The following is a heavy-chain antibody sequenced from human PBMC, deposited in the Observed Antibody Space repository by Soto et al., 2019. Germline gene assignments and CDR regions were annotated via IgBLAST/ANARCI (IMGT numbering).Heavy chain of an antibody. CDR3: ASALRVATVVTFYFDY. D-gene: IGHD4-17*01. V-gene: IGHV1-69*01. CDR1: GGTFSSYA. Sequence: QVQLVQSGAEVKKPGSSVKVSCKASGGTFSSYAISWVRQAPGQGLEWMGGIIHIFGTANYAQKFQGRVTITADESTSTAYMELSSLRSEDTAVYYCASALRVATVVTFYFDYWGQGTLVTVSS. CDR2: IIHIFGTA. J-gene: IGHJ4*02.